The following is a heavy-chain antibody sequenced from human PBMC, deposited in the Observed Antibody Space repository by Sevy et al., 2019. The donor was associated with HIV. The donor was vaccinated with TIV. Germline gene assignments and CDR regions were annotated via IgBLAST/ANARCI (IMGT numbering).Heavy chain of an antibody. CDR2: IYSGDST. CDR1: GFSVSNSY. Sequence: GGSLRLSCAASGFSVSNSYMSWVRQAPGKGLQWVSVIYSGDSTYYTDSVKGRFTISRDNSKNTVYLQMNSLRAEDTAVYYCDIHGYDDDAPWGQGTLVTVSS. D-gene: IGHD5-12*01. V-gene: IGHV3-53*05. J-gene: IGHJ5*02. CDR3: DIHGYDDDAP.